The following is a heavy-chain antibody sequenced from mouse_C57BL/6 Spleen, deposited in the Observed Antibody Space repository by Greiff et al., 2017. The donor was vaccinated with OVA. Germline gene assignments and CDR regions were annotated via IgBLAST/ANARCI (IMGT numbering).Heavy chain of an antibody. Sequence: QVQLQQPGAELVKPGASVKLSCKASGYTFTSYWMHWVKQRPGQGLEWIGMIHPNSGSTNYNEKFKSKATLTVDTSSSTAYMQLSSLTAEDSAVYYCARYDYGVFDYWGQGTTLTVSS. J-gene: IGHJ2*01. D-gene: IGHD1-1*01. CDR2: IHPNSGST. CDR1: GYTFTSYW. V-gene: IGHV1-64*01. CDR3: ARYDYGVFDY.